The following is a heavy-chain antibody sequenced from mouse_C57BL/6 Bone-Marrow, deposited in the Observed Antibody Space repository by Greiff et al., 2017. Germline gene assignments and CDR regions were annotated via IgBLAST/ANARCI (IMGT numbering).Heavy chain of an antibody. Sequence: EVQLQQSGAELVRPGASVKLSCTASGFNIKDDYMHWVKQRPEQGLEWIGWIDPENGDTEYASKFQGKATITADTSSNTAYLQLSSLTSEDTAVYCCTTVPVPVDYWGQGTTLTVSS. CDR1: GFNIKDDY. V-gene: IGHV14-4*01. CDR2: IDPENGDT. D-gene: IGHD5-1*01. J-gene: IGHJ2*01. CDR3: TTVPVPVDY.